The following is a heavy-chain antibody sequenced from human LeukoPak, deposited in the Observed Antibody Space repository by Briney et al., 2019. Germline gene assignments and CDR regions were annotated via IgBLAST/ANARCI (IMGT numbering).Heavy chain of an antibody. CDR1: GGSFSGYY. Sequence: PSETLSLTCAVYGGSFSGYYWSWIRQPPGKGLEWIGEINHSGGTNYNPSLKSRVTISVDTSKNQFSLKLSSVTAADTAVYYCARHCSSTSCYSFDYWGQGTLVTVSS. CDR2: INHSGGT. D-gene: IGHD2-2*01. CDR3: ARHCSSTSCYSFDY. J-gene: IGHJ4*02. V-gene: IGHV4-34*01.